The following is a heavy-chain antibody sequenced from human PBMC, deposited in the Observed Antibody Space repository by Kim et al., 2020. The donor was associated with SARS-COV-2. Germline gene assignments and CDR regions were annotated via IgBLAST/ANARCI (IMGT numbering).Heavy chain of an antibody. D-gene: IGHD3-10*01. CDR3: AKTMLRAVNSNFDY. CDR1: GFTFSSYA. CDR2: ISAGGAST. Sequence: GGSLRLSCAASGFTFSSYAMSWVRQAPGKGLEWVSTISAGGASTYYADSVKGRFTISRDNSKNTLFLQMNSLRADDTAVYYCAKTMLRAVNSNFDYWGQGTLVTVSS. V-gene: IGHV3-23*01. J-gene: IGHJ4*02.